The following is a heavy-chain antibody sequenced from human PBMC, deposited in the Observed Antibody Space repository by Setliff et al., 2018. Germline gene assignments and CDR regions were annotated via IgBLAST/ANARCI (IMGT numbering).Heavy chain of an antibody. CDR2: MNPNSGNT. CDR3: ARTYNFWSGYFDY. J-gene: IGHJ4*02. Sequence: ASVKVSCKASGYTFTSYDINWVRQATGQGLEWMGWMNPNSGNTGYAQKFQGRVTMTRNTSISTAYMDLSSLRFEDTAVYYCARTYNFWSGYFDYWGQGTLVTVSS. V-gene: IGHV1-8*02. D-gene: IGHD3-3*01. CDR1: GYTFTSYD.